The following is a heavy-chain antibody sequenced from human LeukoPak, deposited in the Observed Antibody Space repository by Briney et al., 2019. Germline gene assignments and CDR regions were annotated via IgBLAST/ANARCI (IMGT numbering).Heavy chain of an antibody. Sequence: AGSRTLSCAASGFTFNNYEMAWVRQAAGRGLEWISYVSRIGSNIFYADSVKAPFTTSRDNAKNPLYLQTNTPGADDTAIYYCARDRSNYFDYWGQGTLVTVSS. CDR1: GFTFNNYE. CDR3: ARDRSNYFDY. V-gene: IGHV3-48*03. J-gene: IGHJ4*02. CDR2: VSRIGSNI.